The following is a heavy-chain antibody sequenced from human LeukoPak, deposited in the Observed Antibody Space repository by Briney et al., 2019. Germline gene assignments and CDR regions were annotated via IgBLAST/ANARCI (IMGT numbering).Heavy chain of an antibody. CDR2: INPAGSST. Sequence: GGSLRLSCEASGFTFSSDWMHWVRQAPGQGLVWVSRINPAGSSTNYADSVKGRFTISRDNAMNTLYLHLNSLRAEDTAVYYCARGVRGSYGTDLWGQGTLVTVSS. D-gene: IGHD1-26*01. CDR1: GFTFSSDW. J-gene: IGHJ5*02. V-gene: IGHV3-74*01. CDR3: ARGVRGSYGTDL.